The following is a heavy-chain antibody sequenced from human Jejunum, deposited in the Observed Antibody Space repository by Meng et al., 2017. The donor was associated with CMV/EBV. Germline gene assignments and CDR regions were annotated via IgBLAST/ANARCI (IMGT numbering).Heavy chain of an antibody. CDR1: FPFSRYY. CDR3: AQTGARGFGAGYGMDV. J-gene: IGHJ6*02. Sequence: FPFSRYYMSWIRPAPGRGLGWIASISVSVTTTYYAASVKGRFTISRDNAKTSLYLQMNSLRAEDTALYYCAQTGARGFGAGYGMDVWGQGTTVTVSS. CDR2: ISVSVTTT. V-gene: IGHV3-11*01. D-gene: IGHD3-10*01.